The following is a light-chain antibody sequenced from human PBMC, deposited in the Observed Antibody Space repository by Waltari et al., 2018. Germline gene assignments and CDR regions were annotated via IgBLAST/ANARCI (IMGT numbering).Light chain of an antibody. Sequence: DIVMTQSPASLPVSLGERATISCKSSQSVLSSSNNKNYLPWYQQKPGQPPNLLIYWASTRESGVPDRFSGGGSGTDFTLTITSLQAEDVAVYYCQQYYSTPLTFGGGTKVEIK. V-gene: IGKV4-1*01. J-gene: IGKJ4*01. CDR1: QSVLSSSNNKNY. CDR2: WAS. CDR3: QQYYSTPLT.